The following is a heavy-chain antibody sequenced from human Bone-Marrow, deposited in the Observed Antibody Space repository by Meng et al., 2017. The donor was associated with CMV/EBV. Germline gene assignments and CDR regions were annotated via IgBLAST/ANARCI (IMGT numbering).Heavy chain of an antibody. CDR2: IYPGDSDT. CDR3: ARRGEQPVRYYGMDV. V-gene: IGHV5-51*01. Sequence: GESLKISCKGSGYNFASYWIGWVRQMPGKGLEWMGIIYPGDSDTRYSPSFQGQVTISADKSISTAYLQWSSLKASDTAMYYCARRGEQPVRYYGMDVWGQGTTVTVAS. D-gene: IGHD6-13*01. CDR1: GYNFASYW. J-gene: IGHJ6*02.